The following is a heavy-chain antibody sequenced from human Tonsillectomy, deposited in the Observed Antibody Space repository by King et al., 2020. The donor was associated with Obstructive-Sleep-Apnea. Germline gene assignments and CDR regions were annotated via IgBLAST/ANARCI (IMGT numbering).Heavy chain of an antibody. CDR1: GGTFSSYA. Sequence: QLVQSGAEVKKPGSSVKVSCKASGGTFSSYAISWVRQAPGQGLEWMGGIIPILGIANYAQKFQGRVTITADKSTSTAYMELSSLRSEDTAVYYCARGFRRLITMVRGVITPFDYWGQGTLVTVSS. CDR2: IIPILGIA. CDR3: ARGFRRLITMVRGVITPFDY. V-gene: IGHV1-69*04. J-gene: IGHJ4*02. D-gene: IGHD3-10*01.